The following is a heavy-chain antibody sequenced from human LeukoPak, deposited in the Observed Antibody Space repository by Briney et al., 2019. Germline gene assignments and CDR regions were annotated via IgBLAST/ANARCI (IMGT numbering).Heavy chain of an antibody. CDR1: GFTFSSYS. Sequence: PGGSLRLSCAASGFTFSSYSMNWVRQAPGKGLEWVSSISSSSSYIYYADSVKGRFTISRDNAKNSLYLQMNSLRAEDTAVYYCARKEEDYDSSGYIYWGQGTLVTVSS. V-gene: IGHV3-21*01. CDR2: ISSSSSYI. J-gene: IGHJ4*02. D-gene: IGHD3-22*01. CDR3: ARKEEDYDSSGYIY.